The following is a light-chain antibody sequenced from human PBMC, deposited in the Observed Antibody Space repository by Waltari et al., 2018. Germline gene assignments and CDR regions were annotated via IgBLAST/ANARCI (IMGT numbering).Light chain of an antibody. CDR1: QSVSSSY. CDR3: QQYGSSQYT. CDR2: GAS. V-gene: IGKV3-20*01. J-gene: IGKJ2*01. Sequence: EIVLTQSPGTLSLSPGERATLSCRASQSVSSSYLAWYQQKPGQAPRLLIYGASSRAPGIPDGFSGGGSGTDFTLTISRLEPEDFAVYYCQQYGSSQYTFGQGTKLEIK.